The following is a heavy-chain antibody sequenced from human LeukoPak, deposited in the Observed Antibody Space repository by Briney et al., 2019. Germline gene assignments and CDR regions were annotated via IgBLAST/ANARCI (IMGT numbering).Heavy chain of an antibody. J-gene: IGHJ5*02. CDR2: ISGSGDYT. CDR3: AKEEDGLNIYNWFDP. CDR1: GFTFSTYA. D-gene: IGHD5-24*01. Sequence: GGSLRLSCAGSGFTFSTYAMSWVRQAPGKGLEWVSAISGSGDYTYYADSVKGRFTISRDNSKNTLYLQMNSLGAEDTAVYYCAKEEDGLNIYNWFDPWGQGTLVTVSS. V-gene: IGHV3-23*01.